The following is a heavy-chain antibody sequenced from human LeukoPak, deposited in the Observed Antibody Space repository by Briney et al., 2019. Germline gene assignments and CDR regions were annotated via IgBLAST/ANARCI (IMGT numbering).Heavy chain of an antibody. CDR3: AKCGGGSCYDYGMDV. D-gene: IGHD2-15*01. CDR1: GFTFSSYS. Sequence: GGSLRLSCAASGFTFSSYSMNWVRQAPGKGLEWVSGISGSGGSTYYADSVKGRLTISRDNSKNTVYLQMNSVRAEDTAVYYCAKCGGGSCYDYGMDVWGQGTTVTVSS. V-gene: IGHV3-23*01. J-gene: IGHJ6*02. CDR2: ISGSGGST.